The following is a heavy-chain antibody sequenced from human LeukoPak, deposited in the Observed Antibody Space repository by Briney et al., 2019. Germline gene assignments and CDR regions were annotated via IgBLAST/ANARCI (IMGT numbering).Heavy chain of an antibody. CDR1: GYTFTSYY. CDR2: INPSGGST. D-gene: IGHD3-22*01. Sequence: ASVKVSCKASGYTFTSYYMHWVRQAPGQGLEWMGIINPSGGSTSYAQKFQGRVTMTRDTSTSTVYMELSSLRSEDTAVYYCAREGKEYYYDSSGYPLDYWGQGTLVTVSS. J-gene: IGHJ4*02. CDR3: AREGKEYYYDSSGYPLDY. V-gene: IGHV1-46*01.